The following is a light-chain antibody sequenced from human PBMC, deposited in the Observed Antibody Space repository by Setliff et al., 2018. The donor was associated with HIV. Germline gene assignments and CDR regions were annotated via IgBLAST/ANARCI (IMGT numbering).Light chain of an antibody. CDR3: AAWDDSLNGWV. CDR2: SNN. V-gene: IGLV1-44*01. CDR1: SSNIGSNT. J-gene: IGLJ3*02. Sequence: QSVLTQSPSASGTPGQRVTISCSGSSSNIGSNTVNWYQQLPGTAPKLLIDSNNQRPSGVPDRFSGSKSGTSASLAISGLQSEDEADYYCAAWDDSLNGWVFGGGTKVTVL.